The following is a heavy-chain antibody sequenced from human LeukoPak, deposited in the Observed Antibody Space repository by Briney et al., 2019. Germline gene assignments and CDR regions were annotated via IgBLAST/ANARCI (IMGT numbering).Heavy chain of an antibody. CDR1: GFTFSSYS. J-gene: IGHJ2*01. V-gene: IGHV3-21*01. D-gene: IGHD3-9*01. CDR2: ISSSSSYI. Sequence: GGSLRLSCAASGFTFSSYSMNWVRQAPGKGLEWVSSISSSSSYIYYADSVKGRFTISRDNAKNSLYLQMNSLRAEDTAVYYCAKVKNYDILTGYSNWYFDLWGRGTLVTVSS. CDR3: AKVKNYDILTGYSNWYFDL.